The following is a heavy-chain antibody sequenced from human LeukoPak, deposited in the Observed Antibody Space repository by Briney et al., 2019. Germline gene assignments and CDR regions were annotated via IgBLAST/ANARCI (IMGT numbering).Heavy chain of an antibody. D-gene: IGHD6-6*01. CDR3: AKVGSIAADFDY. Sequence: GSLRLSCAASGFTFSSYWMSWVRQAPGKGLEWVANIKQDGSEKYYVDSVKGRFTISRDNSKNTLYLQMNSLRAEDTAVYYCAKVGSIAADFDYWGQGTLVTVSS. CDR1: GFTFSSYW. J-gene: IGHJ4*02. V-gene: IGHV3-7*03. CDR2: IKQDGSEK.